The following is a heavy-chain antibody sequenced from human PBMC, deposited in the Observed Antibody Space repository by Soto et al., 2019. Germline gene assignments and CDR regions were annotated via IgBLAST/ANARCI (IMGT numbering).Heavy chain of an antibody. Sequence: QVQLVESGGGVVQPGRSLRLSCAASGFTFSNYAMHWFRQAPGKGLEWVAVISYDGSNKYYADSVKGRFTISGDNSKNPLYLKMNSLRVEDRAVYYCAGRRLTYYFDYWGRGTLVTVSS. V-gene: IGHV3-30-3*01. D-gene: IGHD3-9*01. CDR2: ISYDGSNK. CDR3: AGRRLTYYFDY. CDR1: GFTFSNYA. J-gene: IGHJ4*02.